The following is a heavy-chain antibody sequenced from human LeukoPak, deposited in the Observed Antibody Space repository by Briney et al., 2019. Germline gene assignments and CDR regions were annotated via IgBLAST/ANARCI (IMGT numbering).Heavy chain of an antibody. D-gene: IGHD2-2*01. CDR2: MNPNSGNT. J-gene: IGHJ3*02. CDR1: GYTFTSYD. CDR3: ARTYCSSTSCWAGDAFDI. Sequence: GASVKVSCKASGYTFTSYDINWVRQAPGQGLEWMGWMNPNSGNTGYAQKFQGRVTITRNTSISTAYMELSSLRSEDTAVYYCARTYCSSTSCWAGDAFDIWGQGTMVTVSS. V-gene: IGHV1-8*03.